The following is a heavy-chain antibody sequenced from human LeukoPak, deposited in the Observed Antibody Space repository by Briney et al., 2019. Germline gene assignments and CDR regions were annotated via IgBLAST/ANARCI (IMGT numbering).Heavy chain of an antibody. Sequence: PGGSLRLSCAASGFTFSSYGMHWVRQAPGKGLEWVAVISYDGSNKYYADSVKGRFTISRDNSKNTLYLQMNSLRAEDTAVYYCAKEDLTGEPYWGQGNLVTVSS. D-gene: IGHD7-27*01. V-gene: IGHV3-30*18. CDR1: GFTFSSYG. J-gene: IGHJ4*02. CDR2: ISYDGSNK. CDR3: AKEDLTGEPY.